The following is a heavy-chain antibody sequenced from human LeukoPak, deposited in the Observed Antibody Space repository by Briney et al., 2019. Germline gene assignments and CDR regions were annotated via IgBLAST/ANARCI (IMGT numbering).Heavy chain of an antibody. Sequence: SETLSLTCTVSGDSFSAYYWSWIRQPPGRGLEWVGYIYSSGNTNYNPSLKSRVTISVGTSKKQHSLKLTSVTAADTAVYYCAIHTNVDISSFMDVWGKGTTVTVSS. CDR3: AIHTNVDISSFMDV. J-gene: IGHJ6*03. D-gene: IGHD2-8*01. CDR1: GDSFSAYY. V-gene: IGHV4-4*09. CDR2: IYSSGNT.